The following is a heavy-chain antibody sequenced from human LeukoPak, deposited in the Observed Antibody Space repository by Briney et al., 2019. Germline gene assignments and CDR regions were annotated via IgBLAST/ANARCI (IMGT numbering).Heavy chain of an antibody. CDR2: IYPSGTT. V-gene: IGHV4-61*02. Sequence: PSQTLPLTCTVSGGSLSSGSYYWSWIRQPAGKGLVWIGRIYPSGTTNNNPSLNSRATISVDTSKIQCSLTLSSVTAADTAVYDCARDRSSWTNYYSYYRDVWGKGTPVTVSS. J-gene: IGHJ6*03. CDR1: GGSLSSGSYY. CDR3: ARDRSSWTNYYSYYRDV. D-gene: IGHD6-13*01.